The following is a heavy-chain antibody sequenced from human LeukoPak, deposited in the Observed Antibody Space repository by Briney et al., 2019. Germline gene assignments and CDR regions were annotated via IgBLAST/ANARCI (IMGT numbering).Heavy chain of an antibody. CDR2: ISSSSYI. V-gene: IGHV3-21*01. Sequence: AGGSLRLSCAASGFTFSSYSMNWVRQAPGKGLEWVSSISSSSYIYHADSVKGRFTISRDNAKNSLYLQMNSLRAEDTAVYYCAREISIYDAFDYWGQGTLVTVSS. CDR3: AREISIYDAFDY. CDR1: GFTFSSYS. J-gene: IGHJ4*02. D-gene: IGHD5/OR15-5a*01.